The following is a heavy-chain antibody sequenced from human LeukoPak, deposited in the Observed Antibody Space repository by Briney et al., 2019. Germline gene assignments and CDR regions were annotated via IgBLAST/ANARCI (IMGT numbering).Heavy chain of an antibody. CDR3: ATSLGPLTEY. Sequence: GGSLRLSCAASGFAFSSNWMHWVRQTPGKGLVWVSRINSGVSGTSYADSVEGRFTISRDNAKNTLYLQMNSLRAEDTAVYYCATSLGPLTEYWGQGTLVTVSS. CDR2: INSGVSGT. J-gene: IGHJ4*02. D-gene: IGHD7-27*01. CDR1: GFAFSSNW. V-gene: IGHV3-74*01.